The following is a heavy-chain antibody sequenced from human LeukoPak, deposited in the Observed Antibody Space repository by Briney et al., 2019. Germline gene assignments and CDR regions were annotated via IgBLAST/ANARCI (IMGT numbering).Heavy chain of an antibody. CDR3: ARDIREYGSGSYYYYGMDV. Sequence: PSETLSLTCAVSGGSISSSNWWSWVRQPPGKGLEWIGEIYHSGSTNYNPSLKSRVTISVDKSKNQFSLKLSSVTAADTAVYYCARDIREYGSGSYYYYGMDVWGQGTTVTVSS. V-gene: IGHV4-4*02. J-gene: IGHJ6*02. CDR1: GGSISSSNW. D-gene: IGHD3-10*01. CDR2: IYHSGST.